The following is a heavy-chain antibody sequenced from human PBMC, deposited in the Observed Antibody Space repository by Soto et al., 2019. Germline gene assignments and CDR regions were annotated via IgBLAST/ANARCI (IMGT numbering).Heavy chain of an antibody. CDR2: ISSSSSYI. V-gene: IGHV3-21*01. CDR1: GFTFSSYS. J-gene: IGHJ4*02. D-gene: IGHD6-13*01. Sequence: GVSLRLSCAASGFTFSSYSMNWVRQAPGKGLEWVSSISSSSSYIYYADSVKGRFTISRDNAKNSLYLQMNSLRAEDTAVYYCARSPSGSSWSFDYWGQGTLVTVSS. CDR3: ARSPSGSSWSFDY.